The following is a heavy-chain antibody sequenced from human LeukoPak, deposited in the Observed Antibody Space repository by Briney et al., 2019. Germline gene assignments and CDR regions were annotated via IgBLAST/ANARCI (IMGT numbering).Heavy chain of an antibody. Sequence: GGSLRLSCAASGFIFSNYAMHWVRQAPSKGLEWVAVISYDGGNKNYADSVKGRFTISRDSSKNTLYLQMNSLRTEDTAVYYCARDRTVTTSWFDPWGQGTLVTVSS. CDR3: ARDRTVTTSWFDP. J-gene: IGHJ5*02. CDR1: GFIFSNYA. D-gene: IGHD4-17*01. V-gene: IGHV3-30*04. CDR2: ISYDGGNK.